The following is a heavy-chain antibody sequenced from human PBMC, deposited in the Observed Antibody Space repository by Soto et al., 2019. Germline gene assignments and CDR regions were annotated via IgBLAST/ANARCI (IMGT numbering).Heavy chain of an antibody. CDR1: GYTFTSYG. D-gene: IGHD2-15*01. Sequence: ASVKVSCKASGYTFTSYGISWVRQAPGQGLEWMGWISAYNGNTNYAQKLQGRVTMTTDTSTSTANKELRSLRTDDTAMNYRARVRCSGGSCYPGSGYWGQGTLVTVSS. CDR3: ARVRCSGGSCYPGSGY. J-gene: IGHJ4*02. V-gene: IGHV1-18*01. CDR2: ISAYNGNT.